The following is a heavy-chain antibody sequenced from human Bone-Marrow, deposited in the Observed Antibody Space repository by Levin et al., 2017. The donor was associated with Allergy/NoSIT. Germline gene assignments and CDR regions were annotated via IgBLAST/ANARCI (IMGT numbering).Heavy chain of an antibody. Sequence: PGGSLRLSCAASGFTFRSYAMTWVRQAPGKGLEWVSHISGSGDNTYYADSVKGRFTISRDNSKNTVYLQMNSLRAEDTAVYYCAKLPDSSTWYSWGQGTLVTVSS. CDR3: AKLPDSSTWYS. V-gene: IGHV3-23*01. CDR1: GFTFRSYA. J-gene: IGHJ4*02. D-gene: IGHD6-13*01. CDR2: ISGSGDNT.